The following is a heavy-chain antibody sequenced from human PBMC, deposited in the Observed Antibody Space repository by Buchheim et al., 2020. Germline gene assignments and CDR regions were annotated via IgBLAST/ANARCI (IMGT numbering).Heavy chain of an antibody. CDR1: GCTFSSYA. J-gene: IGHJ5*02. D-gene: IGHD2-2*03. CDR3: ARDALAIVVVPAATGGGWFDP. CDR2: ISYDGSNK. V-gene: IGHV3-30*04. Sequence: QVQLVESGGGVVQPGRSLRLSCAASGCTFSSYALHWVCQAPGKGLEWVAVISYDGSNKYYADSVKGRFTISRDNSKNTLYLQMNSLSAEDTAVYYCARDALAIVVVPAATGGGWFDPWGQGTL.